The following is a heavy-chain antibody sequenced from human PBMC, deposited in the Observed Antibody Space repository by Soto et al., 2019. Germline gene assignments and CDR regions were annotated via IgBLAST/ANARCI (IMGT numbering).Heavy chain of an antibody. V-gene: IGHV3-33*01. J-gene: IGHJ6*02. CDR2: IWFDGRNE. D-gene: IGHD2-15*01. CDR3: ARAFRGGDYSWNYYYYGMDV. CDR1: GFTFNSYG. Sequence: QVQLVESGGGGVHPGRSLRLSCAASGFTFNSYGMHWVRQAPGKGLEWVAVIWFDGRNEYYADSVKGRFTISRDNSKNTLYLQMNSLRGDDTAVYYCARAFRGGDYSWNYYYYGMDVWGQGTTVTVSS.